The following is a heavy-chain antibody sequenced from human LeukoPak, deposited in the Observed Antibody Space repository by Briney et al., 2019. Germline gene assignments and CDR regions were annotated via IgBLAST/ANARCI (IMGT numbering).Heavy chain of an antibody. J-gene: IGHJ4*02. V-gene: IGHV3-21*01. CDR3: ARLRLGEPDHDY. CDR1: GFTFSSYS. CDR2: ISSSSSYI. D-gene: IGHD3-16*01. Sequence: GGSVRLSCAASGFTFSSYSMNWVRQAPGKGLEWVSSISSSSSYIYYADSVKGRFTISRDNAKNSLYLQMNSLRAEDTAVYYCARLRLGEPDHDYWGQGTLVTVSS.